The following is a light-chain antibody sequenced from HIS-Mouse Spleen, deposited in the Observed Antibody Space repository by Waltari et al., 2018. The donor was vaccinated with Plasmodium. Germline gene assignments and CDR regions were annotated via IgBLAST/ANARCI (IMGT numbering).Light chain of an antibody. V-gene: IGLV3-1*01. CDR2: QDS. J-gene: IGLJ2*01. Sequence: SYELTQPPSVSVSPGQTASITCSGDKLGDKYACWYQQKPGQSPVLVIYQDSKRPSGIAWRFAGSNSGNTATLTISGTQAMDEADYYCQAWDSSTAWVFGGGTKLTVL. CDR1: KLGDKY. CDR3: QAWDSSTAWV.